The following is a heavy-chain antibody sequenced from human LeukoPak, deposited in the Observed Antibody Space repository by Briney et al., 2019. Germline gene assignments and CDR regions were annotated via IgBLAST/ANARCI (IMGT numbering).Heavy chain of an antibody. CDR3: ARDVGEYCSSTNCYASHY. V-gene: IGHV1-2*02. Sequence: SVKVSCKASGGTFSSYAISWVRQAPGQGLEWMGWINPHSGGTNYAQKFQGGVTMTRDTSITTAYMELSSLRSDDTAVYYCARDVGEYCSSTNCYASHYWGQGTLVTVSS. J-gene: IGHJ4*02. D-gene: IGHD2-2*01. CDR1: GGTFSSYA. CDR2: INPHSGGT.